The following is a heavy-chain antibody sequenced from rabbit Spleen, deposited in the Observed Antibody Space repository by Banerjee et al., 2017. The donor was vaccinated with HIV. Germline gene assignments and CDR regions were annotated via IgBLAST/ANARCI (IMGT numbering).Heavy chain of an antibody. V-gene: IGHV1S45*01. Sequence: QEQLVESGGGLVKPEGSLKLSCTASGFSFSSSYYMCWVRQAPGKGLEWVGCIVATGGTTVYASWAKGRFTISKTSSTTVTLQMTSLTAADTATYFCARRSTTSSATTDFRLWGPGTLVTVS. D-gene: IGHD1-1*01. CDR3: ARRSTTSSATTDFRL. J-gene: IGHJ4*01. CDR1: GFSFSSSYY. CDR2: IVATGGTT.